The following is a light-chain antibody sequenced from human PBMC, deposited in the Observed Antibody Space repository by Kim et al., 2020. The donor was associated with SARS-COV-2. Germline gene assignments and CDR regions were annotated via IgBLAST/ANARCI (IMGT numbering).Light chain of an antibody. J-gene: IGLJ3*02. V-gene: IGLV3-25*03. CDR1: ALSKQY. CDR3: QSADSSERV. CDR2: KDS. Sequence: SVSPGQTARIPCSGDALSKQYAYWYQQKPGQAPVLVVYKDSERPSGIPERFSGSSSGTTVTLTISGVQAEDEADYYCQSADSSERVFGGGTQLTVL.